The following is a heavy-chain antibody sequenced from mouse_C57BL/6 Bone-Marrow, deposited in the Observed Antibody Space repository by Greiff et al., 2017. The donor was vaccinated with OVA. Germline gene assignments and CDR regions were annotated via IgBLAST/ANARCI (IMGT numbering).Heavy chain of an antibody. CDR3: ARSTTVVASDD. V-gene: IGHV1-50*01. J-gene: IGHJ2*01. CDR1: GYTFTSYW. CDR2: IDPSDSYT. D-gene: IGHD1-1*01. Sequence: QVQLQQPGAELVKPGASVKLSCKASGYTFTSYWMQWVKQRPGQGLEWIGEIDPSDSYTNYNQKFKGTAHLTLDTSSSPAYMQLSSLTSEDSAVYYCARSTTVVASDDWGQGTTLTVSS.